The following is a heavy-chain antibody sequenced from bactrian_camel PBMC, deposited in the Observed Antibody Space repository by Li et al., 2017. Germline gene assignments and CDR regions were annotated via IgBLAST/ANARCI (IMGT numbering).Heavy chain of an antibody. CDR1: GFNFNDYS. Sequence: HVQLVESGGGLVQPGGSLRLSCAASGFNFNDYSMSWVRQTPGKGLEWVSTIYYDGTITYYTDSVKGRFTISRDSAKNTVYLQMNSLNSEDTALYYCATHYTADAGYSDWAQGTQVTVS. CDR2: IYYDGTIT. J-gene: IGHJ4*01. CDR3: ATHYTADAGYSD. V-gene: IGHV3-2*01. D-gene: IGHD4*01.